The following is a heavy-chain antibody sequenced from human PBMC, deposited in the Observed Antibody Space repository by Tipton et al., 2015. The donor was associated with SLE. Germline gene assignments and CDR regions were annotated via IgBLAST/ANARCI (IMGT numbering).Heavy chain of an antibody. D-gene: IGHD3-3*02. J-gene: IGHJ5*02. V-gene: IGHV4-61*10. CDR3: ARLEDPFGIFGVPKGWFDP. CDR1: SGSVSDTRYY. Sequence: TLSLTCTVSSGSVSDTRYYFAWIRQPAGKGLEWIGYVYYSGSTHYNPSLTSRVSMSVDTSKNQFSLKLTSVTAADTAVYYCARLEDPFGIFGVPKGWFDPWGQGTLVTVSS. CDR2: VYYSGST.